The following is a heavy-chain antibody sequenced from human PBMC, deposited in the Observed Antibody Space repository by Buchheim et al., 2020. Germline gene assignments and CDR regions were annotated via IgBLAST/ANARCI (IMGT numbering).Heavy chain of an antibody. CDR1: GFTFSSYG. J-gene: IGHJ4*02. V-gene: IGHV3-33*01. CDR2: IWNDGTNK. Sequence: QVQLVESGGGVVQPGRSLRLSCAASGFTFSSYGMHWVRQAPGKGLEWVAFIWNDGTNKYYADSEKGRLTISRDNSKNTMYMQMNSLRAEDTAVYYCATLQSGWSFDYWGQGTL. CDR3: ATLQSGWSFDY. D-gene: IGHD6-19*01.